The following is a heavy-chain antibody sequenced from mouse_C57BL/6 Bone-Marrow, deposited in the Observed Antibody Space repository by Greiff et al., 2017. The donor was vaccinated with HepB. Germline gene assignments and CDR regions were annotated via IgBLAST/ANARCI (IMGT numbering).Heavy chain of an antibody. CDR2: IRSKSSNYAT. Sequence: EVNVVESGGGLVQPKGSLKLSCAASGFTFNTYAMHWVRQAPGKGLEWVARIRSKSSNYATYYADSVKDRLPISRDDSQSMLYLQMNNLKTEDTAMYYCVRGAITTVVAKGFAYWGQGTLVTVSA. CDR1: GFTFNTYA. D-gene: IGHD1-1*01. J-gene: IGHJ3*01. CDR3: VRGAITTVVAKGFAY. V-gene: IGHV10-3*01.